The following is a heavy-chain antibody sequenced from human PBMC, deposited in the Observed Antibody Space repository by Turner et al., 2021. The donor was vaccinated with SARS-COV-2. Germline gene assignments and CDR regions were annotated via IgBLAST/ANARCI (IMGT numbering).Heavy chain of an antibody. Sequence: QLQLQESGSGLVKPSETLSLTCTVSGGAISSTSYYWGWSRQPPGKGVEWIGSIYYSGSTYYNPSLKSRVTISADTTKNQFSLKLGSVTAADTAVYYCACGYYSRGDYWGQGTLVTVSS. CDR1: GGAISSTSYY. D-gene: IGHD3-3*01. V-gene: IGHV4-39*01. CDR3: ACGYYSRGDY. J-gene: IGHJ4*02. CDR2: IYYSGST.